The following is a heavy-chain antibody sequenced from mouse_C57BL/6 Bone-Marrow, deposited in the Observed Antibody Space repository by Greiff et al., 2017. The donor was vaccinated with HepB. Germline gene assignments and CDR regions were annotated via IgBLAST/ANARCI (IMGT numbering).Heavy chain of an antibody. CDR2: IDPSDGYT. J-gene: IGHJ1*01. CDR3: GGRGGVEGDFDV. CDR1: GYTFTSYW. Sequence: QVQLQQSGAELVKPGASVKLSCKASGYTFTSYWMQWVNQRPGQGLEWVGVIDPSDGYTNYNQTFKGKATMTIDTSSSTAYMQLSSLTTEDSAAYYCGGRGGVEGDFDVWGWGTAITVSA. D-gene: IGHD1-1*01. V-gene: IGHV1-50*01.